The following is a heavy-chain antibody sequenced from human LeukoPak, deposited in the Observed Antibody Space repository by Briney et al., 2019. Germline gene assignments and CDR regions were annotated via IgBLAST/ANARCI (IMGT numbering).Heavy chain of an antibody. CDR1: GGSISSYY. D-gene: IGHD3-10*02. CDR2: IYYTGST. V-gene: IGHV4-59*08. Sequence: SETLSLTCTVSGGSISSYYWTWIRQPPGKGLEWIGYIYYTGSTNYNPSLKNRVTISLDTSKNQFSLKLSSVTAADTAVYYCARCSGYYYGVDVWGQGTTVTVSS. CDR3: ARCSGYYYGVDV. J-gene: IGHJ6*02.